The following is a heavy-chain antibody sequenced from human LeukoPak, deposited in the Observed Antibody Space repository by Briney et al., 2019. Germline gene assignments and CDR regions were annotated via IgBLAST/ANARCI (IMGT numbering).Heavy chain of an antibody. V-gene: IGHV1-69*13. J-gene: IGHJ4*02. D-gene: IGHD1-26*01. CDR3: AREGKDGMGYFDY. Sequence: SVKVSCTASGGTFSSYAISWVRQAPGQGVEWMGGIIPIFGTANYAQKFQGRVTITADESTSTAYMELSSLRSEDTAVYYCAREGKDGMGYFDYWGQGTLVTVSS. CDR1: GGTFSSYA. CDR2: IIPIFGTA.